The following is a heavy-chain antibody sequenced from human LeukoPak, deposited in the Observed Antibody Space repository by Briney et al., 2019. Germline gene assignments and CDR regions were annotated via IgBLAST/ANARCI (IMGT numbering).Heavy chain of an antibody. J-gene: IGHJ4*02. V-gene: IGHV3-30*02. CDR3: ASFEYSSSGGYFDY. CDR2: IWYEGNYK. Sequence: GGSLRLSREASGFTFSNHGFHWVRQAPGKGLEWVACIWYEGNYKYYADSVKGRFTISRDNSKNTLYLQMNSLRAEDTAVYYCASFEYSSSGGYFDYWGQGTLDTVSS. D-gene: IGHD6-6*01. CDR1: GFTFSNHG.